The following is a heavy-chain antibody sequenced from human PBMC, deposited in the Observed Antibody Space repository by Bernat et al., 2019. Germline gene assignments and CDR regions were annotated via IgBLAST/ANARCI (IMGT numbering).Heavy chain of an antibody. CDR2: ISSSSSTI. CDR3: ASKAFGESQPFDD. CDR1: GFTFSSYS. Sequence: EVQLVESGGGLVQPGGSLRLSCAASGFTFSSYSMNWVRQAPGKGLEWVSYISSSSSTIYYADSVKGRFTISRDNAKNSLYLQMNSLRAEDTAEYYCASKAFGESQPFDDWGQGTLVTVSS. J-gene: IGHJ4*02. D-gene: IGHD3-10*01. V-gene: IGHV3-48*01.